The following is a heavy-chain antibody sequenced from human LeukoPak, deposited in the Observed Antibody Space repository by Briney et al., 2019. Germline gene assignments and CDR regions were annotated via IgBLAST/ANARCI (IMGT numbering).Heavy chain of an antibody. CDR1: GGSISSYY. CDR2: INHSGST. Sequence: SETLSLTCTVSGGSISSYYWSWIRQPAGKGLEWIGEINHSGSTNYNPSLKSRVTISVDTSKNQFSLKLSSVTAADTAVYYCARVRTWYCSSTSCYDNYYYMDVWGKETTVTISS. CDR3: ARVRTWYCSSTSCYDNYYYMDV. D-gene: IGHD2-2*01. V-gene: IGHV4-34*01. J-gene: IGHJ6*03.